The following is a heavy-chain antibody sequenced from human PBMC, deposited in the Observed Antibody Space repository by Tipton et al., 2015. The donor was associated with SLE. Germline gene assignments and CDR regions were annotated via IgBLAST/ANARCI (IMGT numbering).Heavy chain of an antibody. CDR3: ARDRRGWYFDL. J-gene: IGHJ2*01. Sequence: TLSLTCTVSGGSISSGSYYWSWIRQPPGKGLEWIGSIYSSGITYFNPSLKGRPTISADTSKNQFSLKLSSVTAADTAVYYCARDRRGWYFDLWGRGTLVTVSS. CDR2: IYSSGIT. D-gene: IGHD3-10*01. CDR1: GGSISSGSYY. V-gene: IGHV4-39*07.